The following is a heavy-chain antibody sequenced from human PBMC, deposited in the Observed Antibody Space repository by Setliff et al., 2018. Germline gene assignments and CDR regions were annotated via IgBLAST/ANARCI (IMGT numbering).Heavy chain of an antibody. D-gene: IGHD5-12*01. Sequence: SVKVSCKASGGTFSSYAISWVRQAPGQGLEWMGGIIPILGIANYAQKLQGRVTITADKSTSTAYMELSSLRSEDTAVYYCARREMATIVDYYYYGMDVWGQGTTVTVSS. CDR3: ARREMATIVDYYYYGMDV. CDR1: GGTFSSYA. V-gene: IGHV1-69*10. CDR2: IIPILGIA. J-gene: IGHJ6*02.